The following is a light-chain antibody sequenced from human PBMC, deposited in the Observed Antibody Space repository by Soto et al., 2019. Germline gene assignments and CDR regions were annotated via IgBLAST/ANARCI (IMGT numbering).Light chain of an antibody. CDR1: QTGDSQY. V-gene: IGKV3-20*01. Sequence: EMILTQSPDTLSLSPVERGTLSCRASQTGDSQYVAWYQQRPGEAPTLLIPGVFITSAGIPDRFSGSRSETDFTLTISRLETEDSALYFCQHYGYPQWTFGQGTKVEIK. CDR2: GVF. CDR3: QHYGYPQWT. J-gene: IGKJ1*01.